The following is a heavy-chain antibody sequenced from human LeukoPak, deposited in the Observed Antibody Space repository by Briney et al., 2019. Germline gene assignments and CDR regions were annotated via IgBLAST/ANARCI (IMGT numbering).Heavy chain of an antibody. CDR2: IIPILGIA. Sequence: ASVTVSFKASGYTFTSYGISWVRQAPGQGLEWMGRIIPILGIANYAQKFQGRVTITADKSTSTAYMELSSLRSEDTGMYYCAREEGSAFDIWGQGTMVTVSS. D-gene: IGHD1-26*01. CDR1: GYTFTSYG. V-gene: IGHV1-69*04. J-gene: IGHJ3*02. CDR3: AREEGSAFDI.